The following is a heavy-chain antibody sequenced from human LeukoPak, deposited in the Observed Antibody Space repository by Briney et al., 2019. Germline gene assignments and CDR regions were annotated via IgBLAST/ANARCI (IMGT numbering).Heavy chain of an antibody. CDR3: ARAGNWGRDFDY. Sequence: PGGSLRLSCAASGFTFSDYYMSWVRQAPGKGLEWVSVIYSGGSTYYADSVKGRFTISRDNSKNTLYLQMNSLRAEDTAAYYCARAGNWGRDFDYWGQGTLVTVSS. D-gene: IGHD7-27*01. V-gene: IGHV3-53*01. J-gene: IGHJ4*02. CDR1: GFTFSDYY. CDR2: IYSGGST.